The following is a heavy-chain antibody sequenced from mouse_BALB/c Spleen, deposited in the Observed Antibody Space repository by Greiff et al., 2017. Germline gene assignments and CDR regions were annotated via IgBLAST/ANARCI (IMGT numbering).Heavy chain of an antibody. CDR1: GYTFTSYW. J-gene: IGHJ4*01. CDR2: INPSNGRT. V-gene: IGHV1S81*02. CDR3: ARKFITTVTDAMDD. Sequence: QVQLQQPGAELVKPGASVKLSCKASGYTFTSYWMHWVKPRPGQGLEWIGEINPSNGRTNYNEKFKSKATLTVDKSSSTAYMQLSSLTSEDSAVYYCARKFITTVTDAMDDWGQGTSVTVAS. D-gene: IGHD1-2*01.